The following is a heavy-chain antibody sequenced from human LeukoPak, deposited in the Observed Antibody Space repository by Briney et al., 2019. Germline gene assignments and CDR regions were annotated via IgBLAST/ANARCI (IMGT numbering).Heavy chain of an antibody. D-gene: IGHD2-15*01. CDR1: GGSISSGNYF. Sequence: SQTLSLTCTVSGGSISSGNYFWSWIRQPAGKGLEWIGRIYRSGSTNYNPSLKSRVTISVDTSKNQFSLKLSSVTAADTAVYYCARASWAYCSGGSCPLDYWGQGTLVTVSS. J-gene: IGHJ4*02. V-gene: IGHV4-61*02. CDR3: ARASWAYCSGGSCPLDY. CDR2: IYRSGST.